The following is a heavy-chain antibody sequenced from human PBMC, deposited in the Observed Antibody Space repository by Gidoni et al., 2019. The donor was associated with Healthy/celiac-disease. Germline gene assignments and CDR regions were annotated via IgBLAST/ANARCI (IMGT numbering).Heavy chain of an antibody. Sequence: QVQLQESGPGLVKPSETLSLTCAVSGYSISSGYYWGWIRQPPGKGLEWIGSIYHSGSTYYNPSLKSRVTISVDTSKNQFSLKLSSVTAADTAVYYCARFAADTEVFDYWGQGTLVTVSS. CDR2: IYHSGST. CDR3: ARFAADTEVFDY. J-gene: IGHJ4*02. CDR1: GYSISSGYY. V-gene: IGHV4-38-2*01. D-gene: IGHD6-13*01.